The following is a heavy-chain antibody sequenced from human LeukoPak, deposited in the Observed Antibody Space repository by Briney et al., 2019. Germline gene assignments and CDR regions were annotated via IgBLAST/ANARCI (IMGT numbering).Heavy chain of an antibody. D-gene: IGHD2-21*02. Sequence: ASVKVSCKASGYTFTSYGISWVRQAPGQGLEWMGWISAYNGNTNYAQKLQGRVTMTTDTSTSTAYMELRSLRSNDTAVYYCAYCGGDCYSRWFDPWGQGTLVTVSS. CDR1: GYTFTSYG. CDR3: AYCGGDCYSRWFDP. V-gene: IGHV1-18*01. J-gene: IGHJ5*02. CDR2: ISAYNGNT.